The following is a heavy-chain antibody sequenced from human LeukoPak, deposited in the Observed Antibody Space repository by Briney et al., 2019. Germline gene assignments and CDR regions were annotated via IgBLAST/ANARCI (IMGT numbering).Heavy chain of an antibody. D-gene: IGHD6-13*01. CDR1: GGSISSYY. Sequence: KPSETLSLTCTVSGGSISSYYWSWIRQPPGKGLEWIGYIYYSGSTNYNPSLKSRVTISVDTSKDQFSLKLTSVTAADTAVYYCARRGIAAAGTGYYFDYWGQGTLVTVSS. CDR3: ARRGIAAAGTGYYFDY. V-gene: IGHV4-59*12. CDR2: IYYSGST. J-gene: IGHJ4*02.